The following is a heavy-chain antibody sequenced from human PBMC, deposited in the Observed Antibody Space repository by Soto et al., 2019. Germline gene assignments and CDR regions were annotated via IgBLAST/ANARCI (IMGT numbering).Heavy chain of an antibody. D-gene: IGHD6-6*01. CDR3: ASGLEEYNWFDP. CDR1: GGTYSNYA. CDR2: IIPRYGTA. J-gene: IGHJ5*02. V-gene: IGHV1-69*12. Sequence: QVQLVQSGAEGKKPGSSVKVSCKASGGTYSNYAISWVRQAPGQGLEWMGGIIPRYGTANYAQKFQGRVTISADVSTSTAYMELSSLKSEDTAVYYCASGLEEYNWFDPWGQGTLVTVSS.